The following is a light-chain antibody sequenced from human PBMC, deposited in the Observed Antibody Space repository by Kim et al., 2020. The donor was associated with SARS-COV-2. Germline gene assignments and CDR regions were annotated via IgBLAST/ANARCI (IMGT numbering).Light chain of an antibody. Sequence: DIQMTQSPSLVSASVGDTVTITCRASQGISSWLAWYQQKPEKALKSLIYAAPSLQSGVPSRFSGSGSGTVFTLTINSLQPEDFATYYCQQYDSYPRTFGQGTKVDIK. V-gene: IGKV1D-16*01. CDR3: QQYDSYPRT. CDR2: AAP. J-gene: IGKJ1*01. CDR1: QGISSW.